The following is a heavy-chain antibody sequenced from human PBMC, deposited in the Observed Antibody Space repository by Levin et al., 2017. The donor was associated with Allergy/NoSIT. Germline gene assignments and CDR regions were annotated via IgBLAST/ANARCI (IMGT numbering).Heavy chain of an antibody. Sequence: GESLKISCQGSGYSFTSYWIGWVRQMPGKGLEWMGIIYPGDSDTRYSPSFQGQVTISADKSISTAHLQWSSLRASDTAIYYCARRGTRDYYYYMDVWGKGTTVTVSS. CDR2: IYPGDSDT. J-gene: IGHJ6*03. V-gene: IGHV5-51*01. D-gene: IGHD1-1*01. CDR1: GYSFTSYW. CDR3: ARRGTRDYYYYMDV.